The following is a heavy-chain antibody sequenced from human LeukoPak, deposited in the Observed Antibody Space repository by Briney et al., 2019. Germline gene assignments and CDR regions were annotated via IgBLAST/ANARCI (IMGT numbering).Heavy chain of an antibody. D-gene: IGHD5-24*01. CDR2: ISRSSAFR. J-gene: IGHJ4*02. CDR3: ARIGPGKDVYNSFDL. Sequence: GGSLRLSCAASGFAFTSSDMAWVRQAPGKGLEYVSSISRSSAFRFFAASMRGRFAISRDDAKASLFLEMYSLSAEDTAVYYCARIGPGKDVYNSFDLWGQGTLVTVSS. V-gene: IGHV3-21*01. CDR1: GFAFTSSD.